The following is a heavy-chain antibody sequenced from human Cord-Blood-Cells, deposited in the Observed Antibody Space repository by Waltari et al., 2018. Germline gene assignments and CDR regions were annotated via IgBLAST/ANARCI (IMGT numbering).Heavy chain of an antibody. CDR2: ISRSGSTI. J-gene: IGHJ2*01. CDR1: GFTFSSYE. D-gene: IGHD3-16*01. Sequence: EVQLVESGGGLVQPGGSLRLSCAASGFTFSSYELNWVRQAPGKGLEWVSYISRSGSTIYYADSVKGRFTISRDNAKNSLYLQMNSLRAEDTAVYYCARERGHDWYFDLWGRGTLVTVSS. CDR3: ARERGHDWYFDL. V-gene: IGHV3-48*03.